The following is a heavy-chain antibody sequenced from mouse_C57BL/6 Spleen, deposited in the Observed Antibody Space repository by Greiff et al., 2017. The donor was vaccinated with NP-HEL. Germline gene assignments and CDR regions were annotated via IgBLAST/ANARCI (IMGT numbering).Heavy chain of an antibody. CDR3: TRSRLSYYYAMDY. Sequence: EVKLMESGGGLVQPGGSMKLSCAASGFTFSDAWMDWVRQSPEKGLEWVAEIRNKANNHATYYAESVKGRFTISRDDSKISVYLQMNSLRAEDTGIYYCTRSRLSYYYAMDYWGQGTSVTVSS. CDR1: GFTFSDAW. J-gene: IGHJ4*01. D-gene: IGHD1-2*01. V-gene: IGHV6-6*01. CDR2: IRNKANNHAT.